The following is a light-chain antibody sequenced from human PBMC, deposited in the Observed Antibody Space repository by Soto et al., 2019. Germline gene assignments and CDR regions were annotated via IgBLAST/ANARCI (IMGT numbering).Light chain of an antibody. CDR1: QGIASY. CDR2: SAS. J-gene: IGKJ4*01. V-gene: IGKV1-9*01. Sequence: DIQLTQSPSFLSASVGDRVTITCRASQGIASYLAWYQQKPGKAPKLLIYSASTLQSGVPSRFSGSGSGTEFTLTISSLQPEDFATCYCQQLNSYPPALGGGAKVEIK. CDR3: QQLNSYPPA.